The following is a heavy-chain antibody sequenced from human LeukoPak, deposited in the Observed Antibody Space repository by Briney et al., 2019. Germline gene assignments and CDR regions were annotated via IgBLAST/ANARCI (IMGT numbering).Heavy chain of an antibody. D-gene: IGHD3-22*01. Sequence: GGSLRLSCAASGFTVSGNYMSWVRQAPGKGLEWVSVIYSGGSTYYADSVKGRFTISRDNSKNTLYLQMNSLRAEDTAVYYCAREGYYDRDDAFDIWGQGTMVTVSS. J-gene: IGHJ3*02. V-gene: IGHV3-53*01. CDR3: AREGYYDRDDAFDI. CDR2: IYSGGST. CDR1: GFTVSGNY.